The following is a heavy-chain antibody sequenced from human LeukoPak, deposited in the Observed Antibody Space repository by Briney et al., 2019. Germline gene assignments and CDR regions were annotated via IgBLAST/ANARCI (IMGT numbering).Heavy chain of an antibody. CDR1: GYTFTSYD. Sequence: GASVKVSCKASGYTFTSYDINWVRQATGQGLEWMGWISAYNGNTNYAQKLQGRLTMTTDTSTSTAYMELRSLRSDDTAVYYCARDSDGDPDFDYWGQGTLVTVSS. V-gene: IGHV1-18*01. CDR3: ARDSDGDPDFDY. D-gene: IGHD4-17*01. CDR2: ISAYNGNT. J-gene: IGHJ4*02.